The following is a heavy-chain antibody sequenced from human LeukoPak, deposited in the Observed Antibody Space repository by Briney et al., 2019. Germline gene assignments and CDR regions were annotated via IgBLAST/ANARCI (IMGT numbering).Heavy chain of an antibody. V-gene: IGHV3-69-1*01. CDR1: GFTFTSYT. J-gene: IGHJ4*02. CDR3: AREVGTWYYFDR. Sequence: PGGSLRLSCAASGFTFTSYTMNWVRQAPRKGLEWVSSITSSGSISYSDSVKGRFTVSRDNAKNSLYLQMNSLRAEDTAVYYCAREVGTWYYFDRWGQGTLVTVSS. CDR2: ITSSGSI. D-gene: IGHD5-12*01.